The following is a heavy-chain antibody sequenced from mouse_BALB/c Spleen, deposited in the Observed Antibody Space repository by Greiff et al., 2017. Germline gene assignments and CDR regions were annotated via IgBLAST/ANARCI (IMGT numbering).Heavy chain of an antibody. CDR2: IWGDGST. J-gene: IGHJ3*01. Sequence: QVQLKESGPGLVAPSQSLSITCTVSGFSLTGYGVNWVRQPPGKGLEWLGMIWGDGSTDYNSALKSRLSISKDNSKSQVFLKMNSLQTDDTARYYCARDQGYGNYVGFAYWGQGTLVTVSA. D-gene: IGHD2-1*01. CDR3: ARDQGYGNYVGFAY. V-gene: IGHV2-6-7*01. CDR1: GFSLTGYG.